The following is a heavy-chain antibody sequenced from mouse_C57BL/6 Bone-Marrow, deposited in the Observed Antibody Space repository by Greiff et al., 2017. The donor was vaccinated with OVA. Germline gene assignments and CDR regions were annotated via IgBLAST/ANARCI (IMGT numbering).Heavy chain of an antibody. Sequence: QVQLQQPGAELVKPGASVKLSCKASGYTFTSYWMHWVKQRPGRGLEWIGRIDPNCGGTKYNEKFKSKATLTVDKPSSTAYMQLSSLTSENTAVYDCARFKWGDCYYLLFAYWGQGTLVTVSA. CDR2: IDPNCGGT. D-gene: IGHD2-3*01. CDR1: GYTFTSYW. J-gene: IGHJ3*01. V-gene: IGHV1-72*01. CDR3: ARFKWGDCYYLLFAY.